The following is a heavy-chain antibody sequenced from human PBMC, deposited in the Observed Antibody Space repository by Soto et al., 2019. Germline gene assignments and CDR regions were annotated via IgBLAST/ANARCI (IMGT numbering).Heavy chain of an antibody. CDR2: IYHSGTT. J-gene: IGHJ4*02. D-gene: IGHD2-8*01. CDR1: GGSITSSGYS. Sequence: SETLSLTCAVSGGSITSSGYSWSWIRQPPGKGLEWIGYIYHSGTTYYNPSLKSRVTISVDRSKNQFSLKLSSVTAADTAVYYCARGGERYCNNGVCYSYYFDYWAQGTLVTVSS. V-gene: IGHV4-30-2*01. CDR3: ARGGERYCNNGVCYSYYFDY.